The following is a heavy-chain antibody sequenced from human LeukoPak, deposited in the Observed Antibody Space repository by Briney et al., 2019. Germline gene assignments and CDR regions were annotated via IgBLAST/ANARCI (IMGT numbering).Heavy chain of an antibody. V-gene: IGHV4-59*01. Sequence: KTSETLSLTCTVSGGSISGYYWSWIRQPPGRGLEYIGYIDHSGSTNYNPSLKSRVTISVDTSKNQFSLKLSSVTAADTAVYYCARDFSGTGYYYYGMDVWGQGTTVTVSS. CDR1: GGSISGYY. J-gene: IGHJ6*02. CDR2: IDHSGST. D-gene: IGHD1-1*01. CDR3: ARDFSGTGYYYYGMDV.